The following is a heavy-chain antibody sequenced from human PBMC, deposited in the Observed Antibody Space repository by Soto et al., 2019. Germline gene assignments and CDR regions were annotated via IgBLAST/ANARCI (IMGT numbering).Heavy chain of an antibody. J-gene: IGHJ4*02. CDR1: GGSISSYY. CDR2: IYYSGST. D-gene: IGHD3-9*01. V-gene: IGHV4-59*08. CDR3: ARLRYFDWLSYDY. Sequence: SETLSLTCTVSGGSISSYYWSWIRQPPGKGLEWIGYIYYSGSTNYNPSLKSRVTISVDTSKNQFSLKLSSVTAADTAVYYCARLRYFDWLSYDYWGQGTLVTVSS.